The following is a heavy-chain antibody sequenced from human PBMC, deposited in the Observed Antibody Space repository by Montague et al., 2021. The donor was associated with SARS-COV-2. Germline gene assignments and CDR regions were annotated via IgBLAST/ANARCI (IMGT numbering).Heavy chain of an antibody. CDR3: ARPRCWLSICRDAFEV. V-gene: IGHV4-39*01. D-gene: IGHD3-3*02. CDR2: IYYTGST. CDR1: GGSISNSIYY. J-gene: IGHJ3*01. Sequence: SETLSLTCTVSGGSISNSIYYWGWIRQPPGKGLEWIGNIYYTGSTNYXXXLKSRVTISMNTSNNQFFLKLTSVTAADTAVYYCARPRCWLSICRDAFEVWGQGTMVTVSS.